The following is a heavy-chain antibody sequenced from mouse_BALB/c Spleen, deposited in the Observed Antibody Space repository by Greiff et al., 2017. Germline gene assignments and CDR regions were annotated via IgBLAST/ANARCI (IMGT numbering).Heavy chain of an antibody. CDR2: IYPSDSYT. J-gene: IGHJ3*01. D-gene: IGHD3-1*01. Sequence: QVQLQQPGAELVRPGASVKLSCKASGYTFTSYWINWVKQRPGQGLEWIGNIYPSDSYTNYNQKFKDKATLTVDKSSSTAYMQLSSPTSEDSAVYYCTRSGYPWFADWGQGTLVTVSA. CDR3: TRSGYPWFAD. V-gene: IGHV1-69*02. CDR1: GYTFTSYW.